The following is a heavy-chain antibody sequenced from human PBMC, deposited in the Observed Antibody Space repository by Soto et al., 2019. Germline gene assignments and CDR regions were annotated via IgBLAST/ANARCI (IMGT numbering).Heavy chain of an antibody. V-gene: IGHV3-33*01. CDR1: GFTFSSYG. Sequence: PGGSLRLSCAASGFTFSSYGMHWVHQAPGKGLEWVAVIWYDGSNKYYADSLKGRFTISRDNSKKTLYLQVNSLRAEDTAVYFCARDDYDSSGYYYVDYWGQGTLVTVSS. CDR3: ARDDYDSSGYYYVDY. D-gene: IGHD3-22*01. CDR2: IWYDGSNK. J-gene: IGHJ4*02.